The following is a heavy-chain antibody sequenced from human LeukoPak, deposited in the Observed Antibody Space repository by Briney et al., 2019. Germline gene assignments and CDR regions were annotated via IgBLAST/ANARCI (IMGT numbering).Heavy chain of an antibody. D-gene: IGHD2-15*01. CDR2: IYYSGST. CDR3: ATANNCSGGSCYSVFGWYLDL. Sequence: SETLSLTCTVSGGSISSSSYYWGWIRQPPGKGLEWIGSIYYSGSTYYNPSLKSRVTISVDTSKNQFSLKLSSVTAADTAVYYCATANNCSGGSCYSVFGWYLDLWGRGTLVTVSS. J-gene: IGHJ2*01. V-gene: IGHV4-39*07. CDR1: GGSISSSSYY.